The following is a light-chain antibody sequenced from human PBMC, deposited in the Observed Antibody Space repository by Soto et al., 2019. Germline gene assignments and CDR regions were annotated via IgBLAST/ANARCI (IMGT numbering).Light chain of an antibody. V-gene: IGLV2-11*01. CDR1: NSDVGGYNY. J-gene: IGLJ1*01. Sequence: SVLTQPRSVSGSPGQSVTISCTGTNSDVGGYNYVSWYQQYPGKAPKLMIYDVTKRPSGVPDRFSGSKSGNTASLTISGLQAEDEADYYCCSYAGTHYVFGTGTKLTVL. CDR2: DVT. CDR3: CSYAGTHYV.